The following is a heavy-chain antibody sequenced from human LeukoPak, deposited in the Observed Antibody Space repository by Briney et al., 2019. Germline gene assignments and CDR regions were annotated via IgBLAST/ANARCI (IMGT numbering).Heavy chain of an antibody. CDR1: GGSISSYY. D-gene: IGHD5-12*01. Sequence: SETLSLTCTVSGGSISSYYWSWIRQPPGKGLEWIGFIYHSGSTNYNPSLKSRVTISVDTSKNQFSLKLSSVTAADTAVYYCARDSATTNAFDIWGQGTMVTVSS. CDR3: ARDSATTNAFDI. V-gene: IGHV4-59*12. J-gene: IGHJ3*02. CDR2: IYHSGST.